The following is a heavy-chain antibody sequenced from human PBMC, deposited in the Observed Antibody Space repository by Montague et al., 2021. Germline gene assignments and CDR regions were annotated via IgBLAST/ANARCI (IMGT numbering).Heavy chain of an antibody. Sequence: SLIPSCAARCLSLNRYGIHLSRQAPAKVLQWVAGISFDRSGEFYSDSVKGRFTIPRDNSNNTLYLQMNNLRPDDTAMYYCAKDQGIVTVLVAIGYFNPWGQGTLGPVSS. CDR2: ISFDRSGE. V-gene: IGHV3-30*18. J-gene: IGHJ5*02. CDR1: CLSLNRYG. CDR3: AKDQGIVTVLVAIGYFNP. D-gene: IGHD2/OR15-2a*01.